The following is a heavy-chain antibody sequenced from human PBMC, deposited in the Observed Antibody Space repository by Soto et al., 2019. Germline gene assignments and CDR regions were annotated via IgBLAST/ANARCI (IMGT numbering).Heavy chain of an antibody. V-gene: IGHV4-30-4*01. J-gene: IGHJ4*02. D-gene: IGHD3-9*01. CDR3: ARGHISTDHDLTRRDYLDY. CDR1: GDSVSSDVYS. Sequence: QVQLQESGPGLVKPSQTLCISYTVSGDSVSSDVYSWSWVRQPPGKGLEWVGSVYNSGFTNYNPSLKSRVSISVDTSKTHFSLSLSSVSAADTAIYYCARGHISTDHDLTRRDYLDYWGQGTLVTVSS. CDR2: VYNSGFT.